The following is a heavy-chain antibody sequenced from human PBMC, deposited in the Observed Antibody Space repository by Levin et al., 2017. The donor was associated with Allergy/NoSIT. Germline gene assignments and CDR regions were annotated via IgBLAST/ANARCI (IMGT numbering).Heavy chain of an antibody. CDR3: ARAEDPGYCSGGSCYYFDY. J-gene: IGHJ4*02. CDR2: IYYSGST. V-gene: IGHV4-59*01. Sequence: SQTLSLTCTVSGGSISGYYWSWIRQPPGKGLEWIGYIYYSGSTNYNPSLKSRVTISVDTSKNQFSLKLSSVTAADTAVYYCARAEDPGYCSGGSCYYFDYWGQGTLVTVSS. D-gene: IGHD2-15*01. CDR1: GGSISGYY.